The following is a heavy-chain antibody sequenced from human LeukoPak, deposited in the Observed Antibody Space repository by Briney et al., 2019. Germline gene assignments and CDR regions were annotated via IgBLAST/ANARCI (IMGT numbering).Heavy chain of an antibody. V-gene: IGHV4-34*01. D-gene: IGHD3-3*02. CDR1: GGSFSGYY. CDR2: INHSGST. CDR3: ARSSTRLPDY. Sequence: SETLSLTCAVYGGSFSGYYWSWIRQPPGKGLEWIGEINHSGSTNYNPSLKSRVTISVDTSKNQLSLKLSSVTAADTAVYYCARSSTRLPDYWGQGTLVTVSS. J-gene: IGHJ4*02.